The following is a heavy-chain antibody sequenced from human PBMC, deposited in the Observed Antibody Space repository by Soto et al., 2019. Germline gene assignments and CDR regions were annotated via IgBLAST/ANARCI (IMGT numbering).Heavy chain of an antibody. J-gene: IGHJ4*02. CDR2: VSYDEITK. D-gene: IGHD5-18*01. CDR1: GCTFSSYG. CDR3: AKPLGLLRRAMAQGSGY. Sequence: PGGSLRLSCAASGCTFSSYGMNWVRQAPGKGLEWVAVVSYDEITKYYADSVKGRFTISRDNSKNTVYLQMNSLRPEDTAVYYCAKPLGLLRRAMAQGSGYWGQGTLVTVSS. V-gene: IGHV3-30*18.